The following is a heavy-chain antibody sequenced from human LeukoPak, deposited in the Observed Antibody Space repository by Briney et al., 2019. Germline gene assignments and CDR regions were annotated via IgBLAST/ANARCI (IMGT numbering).Heavy chain of an antibody. CDR3: ARAGRITMIVVAGGPFDP. J-gene: IGHJ5*02. CDR2: INHSGST. Sequence: SETLSLTCAVYGGSFSGYYWSWIRQAPGKGLEWIGEINHSGSTNYNPSPKRRVTISVDTYKNQFSLKLSSVTAADTAVYYCARAGRITMIVVAGGPFDPWGQGTLLTVSS. V-gene: IGHV4-34*01. CDR1: GGSFSGYY. D-gene: IGHD3-22*01.